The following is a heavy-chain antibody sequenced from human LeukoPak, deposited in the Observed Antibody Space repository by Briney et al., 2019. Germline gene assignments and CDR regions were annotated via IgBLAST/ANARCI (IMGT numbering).Heavy chain of an antibody. CDR2: ISGSGGST. J-gene: IGHJ6*02. CDR3: ATSRGYYDFWSGMTDYYYYGMDV. D-gene: IGHD3-3*01. Sequence: GGSLRLSCAAPGFTFSSYAMSWVRQAPGKGLEWVSAISGSGGSTYYADSVKGRFTISRDNSKNTLYLQMNSLRAEDTAVYYCATSRGYYDFWSGMTDYYYYGMDVWGQGTTVTVSS. CDR1: GFTFSSYA. V-gene: IGHV3-23*01.